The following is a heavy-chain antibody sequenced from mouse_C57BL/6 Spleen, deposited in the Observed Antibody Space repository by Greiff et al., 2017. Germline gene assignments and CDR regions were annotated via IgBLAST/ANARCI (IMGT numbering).Heavy chain of an antibody. J-gene: IGHJ4*01. CDR3: ARDYYGSSSEGYYAMDY. CDR2: IYPGDGDT. V-gene: IGHV1-80*01. CDR1: GYAFSSYW. D-gene: IGHD1-1*01. Sequence: QVQLQQSGAELVKPGASVKISCKASGYAFSSYWMNWVKQRPGKGLEWIGQIYPGDGDTNYNGKFKGKATLTADKSSSTAYMQLSSLTSEDSAVYVCARDYYGSSSEGYYAMDYWGQGTSVTVSS.